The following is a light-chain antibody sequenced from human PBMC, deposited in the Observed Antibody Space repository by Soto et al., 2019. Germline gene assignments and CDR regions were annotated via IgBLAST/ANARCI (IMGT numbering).Light chain of an antibody. Sequence: QSALTQPPSASGSPGQSVTISCTGSSSDVGGYSYVSWYQHHPGKAPKLMIYEVTKRPSGVPDRFSASKSGNTASLTVSGLQAEDEADYYCSSYAGSNNFVFGTGTKLTVL. V-gene: IGLV2-8*01. J-gene: IGLJ1*01. CDR1: SSDVGGYSY. CDR3: SSYAGSNNFV. CDR2: EVT.